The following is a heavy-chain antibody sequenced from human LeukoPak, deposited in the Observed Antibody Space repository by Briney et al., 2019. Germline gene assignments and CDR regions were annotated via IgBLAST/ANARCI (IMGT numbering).Heavy chain of an antibody. D-gene: IGHD4-11*01. CDR2: VHHTFSS. Sequence: SETLSLTCTVSGASVNDYFWSWIRQPPGKVLEWIGNVHHTFSSNFSPSLKSRVTISMDTSKSQVSLRLSSVTAADTAVYYCAYYSVLGRTFDYWGQGTLVTVSS. J-gene: IGHJ4*02. CDR1: GASVNDYF. V-gene: IGHV4-59*02. CDR3: AYYSVLGRTFDY.